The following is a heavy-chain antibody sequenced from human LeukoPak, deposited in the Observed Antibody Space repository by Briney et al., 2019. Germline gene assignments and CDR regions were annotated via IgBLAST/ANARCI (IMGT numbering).Heavy chain of an antibody. CDR1: GGSISSYY. Sequence: PSETLSLTCTVSGGSISSYYWNWIRQPPGKGLEWIGDIYYSGSTNYNPSPKSRVTISLDTSKNQFSLKLSSVTAADTAVYYCARQWGSSGWYAYWGQGTLVTVSS. J-gene: IGHJ4*02. CDR3: ARQWGSSGWYAY. D-gene: IGHD6-19*01. CDR2: IYYSGST. V-gene: IGHV4-59*08.